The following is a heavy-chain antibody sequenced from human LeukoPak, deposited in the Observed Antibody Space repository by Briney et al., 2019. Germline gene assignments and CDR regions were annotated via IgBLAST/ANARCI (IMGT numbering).Heavy chain of an antibody. CDR2: ISSQGNSYAT. Sequence: PGGSLRLFCAASGFTFSGCDLLGVRQPSAKGREGVVRISSQGNSYATAYAASENGRVTISRDDSKNTAYLQMNRQKTEDTAVYYCTREYDFWSGYRYDCYYCYIDVWGKGTTVTVSS. CDR3: TREYDFWSGYRYDCYYCYIDV. J-gene: IGHJ6*03. V-gene: IGHV3-73*01. CDR1: GFTFSGCD. D-gene: IGHD3-3*01.